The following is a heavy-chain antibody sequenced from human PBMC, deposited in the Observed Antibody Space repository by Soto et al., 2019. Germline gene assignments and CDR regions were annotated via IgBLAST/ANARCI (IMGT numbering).Heavy chain of an antibody. Sequence: SETLSLTCTVSGGSISSSSYYWGWIRQPPGKGLEWIGSIYYSGSTYYNPSLKSRVTISVDTSKNQFSLKLSSVTAADTAVYYCACLYSGSYFSWYFDLWGRGTLVTVSS. V-gene: IGHV4-39*01. J-gene: IGHJ2*01. CDR1: GGSISSSSYY. CDR2: IYYSGST. CDR3: ACLYSGSYFSWYFDL. D-gene: IGHD1-26*01.